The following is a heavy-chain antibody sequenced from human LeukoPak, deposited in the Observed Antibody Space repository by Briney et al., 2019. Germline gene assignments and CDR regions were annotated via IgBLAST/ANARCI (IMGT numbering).Heavy chain of an antibody. V-gene: IGHV4-59*01. CDR1: GGSIWSSH. J-gene: IGHJ5*02. D-gene: IGHD6-13*01. Sequence: SETLSLTCTVSGGSIWSSHWSWIRQPPGKGLEFIGYIYYSGTSNYNPSLKSRVTMSVDTSNNQFSLKLNSVTAADTAVYYCAKAAGYSTIYWFDPWGQGTLVTVSS. CDR2: IYYSGTS. CDR3: AKAAGYSTIYWFDP.